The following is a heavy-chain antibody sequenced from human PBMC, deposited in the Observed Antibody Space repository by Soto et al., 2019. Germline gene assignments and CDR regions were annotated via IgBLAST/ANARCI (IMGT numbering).Heavy chain of an antibody. Sequence: QVQLQQWGAGLLKPSETLSLTCAVYGGSFSGYYWSWIRQPPGKGLEWIGEINHSGSTNYNPSLKSRVTISVDTSKNQFSLKLSSVTAADTAVYYCARTSPTSRYIWGSLVPGRNYFDYWGQGTLVTVSS. D-gene: IGHD3-16*01. CDR3: ARTSPTSRYIWGSLVPGRNYFDY. J-gene: IGHJ4*02. CDR2: INHSGST. CDR1: GGSFSGYY. V-gene: IGHV4-34*01.